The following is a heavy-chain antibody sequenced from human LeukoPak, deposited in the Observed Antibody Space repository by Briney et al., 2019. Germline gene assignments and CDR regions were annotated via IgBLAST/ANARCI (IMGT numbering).Heavy chain of an antibody. D-gene: IGHD4-17*01. V-gene: IGHV3-23*01. CDR1: GFPFSRFA. Sequence: GGSLRLSCAASGFPFSRFAMSWVRQAPGKGLEWVSAIRAGSDVTYYADFVKGRFTISRDNSKNMLFLQMNSLKVEDTAIYFCAQDWIDGDSGIDQWGQGTLVTVSA. J-gene: IGHJ4*02. CDR3: AQDWIDGDSGIDQ. CDR2: IRAGSDVT.